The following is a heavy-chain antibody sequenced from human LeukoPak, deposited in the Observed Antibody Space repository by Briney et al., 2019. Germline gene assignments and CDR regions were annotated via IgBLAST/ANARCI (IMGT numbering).Heavy chain of an antibody. Sequence: GGSLRLSCAASGFTFSSYAMHWVRQAPGKGLEWVAVISYDGSNKYYADSVKGRFTISRDNSKNTLYLQMNSLRAEDTAVYYCASDYCSGGSCYQDYWGQGTLVTVSS. CDR1: GFTFSSYA. J-gene: IGHJ4*02. D-gene: IGHD2-15*01. CDR3: ASDYCSGGSCYQDY. V-gene: IGHV3-30-3*01. CDR2: ISYDGSNK.